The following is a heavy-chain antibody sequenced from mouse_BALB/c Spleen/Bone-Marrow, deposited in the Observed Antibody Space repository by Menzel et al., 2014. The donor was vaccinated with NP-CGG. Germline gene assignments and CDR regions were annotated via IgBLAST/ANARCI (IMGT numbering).Heavy chain of an antibody. Sequence: DVMLVESGGGLVQPGGSLKLSCAASGFDFSRYWMSWVRQAPGKGLEWIGEINPESRTINYSPSLKDKFIISRDNAKNTPYLRLNKGESEDTALNYCAKLDYYGYLNYGGQGTPPTVPS. CDR3: AKLDYYGYLNY. CDR2: INPESRTI. CDR1: GFDFSRYW. J-gene: IGHJ2*01. D-gene: IGHD1-1*01. V-gene: IGHV4-1*02.